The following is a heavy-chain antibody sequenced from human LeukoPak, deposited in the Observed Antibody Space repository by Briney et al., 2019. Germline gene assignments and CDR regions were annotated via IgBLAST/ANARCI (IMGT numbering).Heavy chain of an antibody. CDR1: GYTFTTYD. CDR3: ARVTGSIDY. CDR2: MNPKSGYT. D-gene: IGHD1-26*01. J-gene: IGHJ4*02. Sequence: GASVKGYCKASGYTFTTYDINWVRQATGQGLEWMGWMNPKSGYTGFAQKFQGRVTMTRDTAISTAYMELSSLRSEDTAVYYCARVTGSIDYWGQGTLVTVSS. V-gene: IGHV1-8*01.